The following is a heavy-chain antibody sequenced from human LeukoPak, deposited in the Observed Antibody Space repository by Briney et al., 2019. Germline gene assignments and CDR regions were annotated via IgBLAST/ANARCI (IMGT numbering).Heavy chain of an antibody. CDR2: IYYSGST. J-gene: IGHJ4*02. CDR1: GGSISSYY. Sequence: PSETLSLTCTVSGGSISSYYWSWIRQPPGKGLEWIAYIYYSGSTNYNPSLKSRVTISVDTSKNQFSLKLSSVTAADTAVYYCARSYCSGGSCYWGPFDYWGQGTLVTVSS. V-gene: IGHV4-59*01. CDR3: ARSYCSGGSCYWGPFDY. D-gene: IGHD2-15*01.